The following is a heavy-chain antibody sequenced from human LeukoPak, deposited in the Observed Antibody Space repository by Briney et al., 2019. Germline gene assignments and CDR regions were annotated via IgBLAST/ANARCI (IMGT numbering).Heavy chain of an antibody. J-gene: IGHJ2*01. D-gene: IGHD4-17*01. CDR2: IYYSGST. V-gene: IGHV4-39*01. CDR1: GAPISSTSYY. CDR3: ARLGHDYGDPEGGWYFDL. Sequence: PSETLSLPRTDTGAPISSTSYYTGCIRPPPHHTLARIGSIYYSGSTYYNPSLKSRVTISVDTSKNQFSLKLSSVTAADTAVYYCARLGHDYGDPEGGWYFDLWGRGPLVTVSS.